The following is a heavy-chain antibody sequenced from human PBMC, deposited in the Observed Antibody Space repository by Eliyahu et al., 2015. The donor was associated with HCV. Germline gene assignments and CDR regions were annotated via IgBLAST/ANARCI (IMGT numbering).Heavy chain of an antibody. J-gene: IGHJ4*02. D-gene: IGHD3-3*01. CDR1: GGSISXYS. V-gene: IGHV4-59*01. Sequence: QVQLQESGPGLVKPSETLSXTCTVXGGSISXYSWSWXRQPPGKGLEWIGYIYSGSTNXSPSLKSRVTISVDTSKKQVSLKVTSVTAADTAVYYCARHGFDSIFGVIPFDYWGQGTLVTVSS. CDR3: ARHGFDSIFGVIPFDY. CDR2: IYSGST.